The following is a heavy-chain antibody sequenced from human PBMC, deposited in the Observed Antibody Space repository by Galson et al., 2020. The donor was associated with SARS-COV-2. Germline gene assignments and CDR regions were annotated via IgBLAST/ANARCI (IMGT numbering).Heavy chain of an antibody. CDR1: GFTFSSYA. D-gene: IGHD3-3*01. V-gene: IGHV3-30-3*01. CDR3: ARDSQYYDFWSGYLGPRNYYYYYMDV. J-gene: IGHJ6*03. CDR2: ISYDGSNK. Sequence: GESLKISCAASGFTFSSYAIHWVRQAPGKGLEWVAVISYDGSNKYYADSVKGRFTISRDNSKNTLYLQMNSLRAEDTAVYYCARDSQYYDFWSGYLGPRNYYYYYMDVWGKGTTVTVSS.